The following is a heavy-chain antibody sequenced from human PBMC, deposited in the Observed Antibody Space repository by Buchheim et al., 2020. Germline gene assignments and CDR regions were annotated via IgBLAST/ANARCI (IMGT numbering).Heavy chain of an antibody. J-gene: IGHJ4*02. V-gene: IGHV4-4*02. D-gene: IGHD1-1*01. CDR2: MHHGGAT. Sequence: QVQLQESGPGLVEPSGTLSLTCAVSGVSISSSNWWSWVRQPPGEGLEWIGEMHHGGATNYNPSLESRVTISVEKSKNHFFPKLTSVTAAYTAVYYCVRYPYGIIPPGIDYWGQGTL. CDR3: VRYPYGIIPPGIDY. CDR1: GVSISSSNW.